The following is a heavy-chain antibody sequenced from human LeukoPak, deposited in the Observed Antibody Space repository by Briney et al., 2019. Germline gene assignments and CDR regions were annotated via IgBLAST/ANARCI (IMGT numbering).Heavy chain of an antibody. J-gene: IGHJ4*02. CDR3: ARQSANYDYVWGSYRYWYYFDY. CDR1: GYSFTSYW. V-gene: IGHV5-51*01. Sequence: GESLKISCKGSGYSFTSYWIGWVRQMPGKGLEWMEIIYPGDSDTRCSPSFQGQVTISADKSISTAYLQWSSLKASDTAMYYCARQSANYDYVWGSYRYWYYFDYWGQGTLVTVSS. CDR2: IYPGDSDT. D-gene: IGHD3-16*02.